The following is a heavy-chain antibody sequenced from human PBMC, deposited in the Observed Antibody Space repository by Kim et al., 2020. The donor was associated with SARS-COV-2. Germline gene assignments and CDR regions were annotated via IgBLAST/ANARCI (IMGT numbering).Heavy chain of an antibody. CDR3: ARVGVYSSGPAFYYYYGMDV. CDR2: ISSSSSYI. CDR1: GFTFSSYS. Sequence: GGSLRLSCAASGFTFSSYSMNWVRQAPGKGLEWVSSISSSSSYIYYADSVKGRFTISRDNAKNSLYLQMNSLRAEDTAVYYCARVGVYSSGPAFYYYYGMDVWGQGTTVTVSS. D-gene: IGHD6-19*01. J-gene: IGHJ6*02. V-gene: IGHV3-21*01.